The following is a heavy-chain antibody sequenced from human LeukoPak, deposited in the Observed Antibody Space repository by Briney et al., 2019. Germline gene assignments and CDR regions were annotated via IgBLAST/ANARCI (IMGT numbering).Heavy chain of an antibody. V-gene: IGHV4-39*02. CDR1: GGSLSSGNYQ. CDR2: ISHSGTT. J-gene: IGHJ4*02. CDR3: LRDQDCSGGDCQVC. D-gene: IGHD2-15*01. Sequence: SETLSLTCTVSGGSLSSGNYQWGWIRQPPGKGLEWIALISHSGTTYYNPSLKSRVTMSVDTSKNQFSLKLNPVTAADTAVYYCLRDQDCSGGDCQVCWGQGTLVTVSS.